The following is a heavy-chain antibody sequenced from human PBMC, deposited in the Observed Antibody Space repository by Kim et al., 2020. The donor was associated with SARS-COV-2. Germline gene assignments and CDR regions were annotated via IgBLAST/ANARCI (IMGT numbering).Heavy chain of an antibody. D-gene: IGHD5-18*01. J-gene: IGHJ3*02. CDR3: ARRPWGRRYSYDSKDAFDI. Sequence: SETLSLTCAVYGGSFSGYYWSWIRQPPGKGLEWIGEINHSGSTNYNPSLKSRVTISVDTSKNQFSLKLSSVTAADTAVYYCARRPWGRRYSYDSKDAFDIWGQGTMVTVSS. CDR2: INHSGST. V-gene: IGHV4-34*01. CDR1: GGSFSGYY.